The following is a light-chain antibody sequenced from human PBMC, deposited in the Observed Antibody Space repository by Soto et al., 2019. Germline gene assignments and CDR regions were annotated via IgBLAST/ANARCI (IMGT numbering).Light chain of an antibody. CDR2: GAS. V-gene: IGKV3-15*01. Sequence: EIVMTQSPATLSVSPGERATLSCRASQSVSSKLAWYQQKPGQAPRVLIHGASTRATGIPARFSGSGSGTEFTLTISSLQSEDFAVYYCQHDNDWPPTWTFGQGTRVEIK. CDR3: QHDNDWPPTWT. CDR1: QSVSSK. J-gene: IGKJ1*01.